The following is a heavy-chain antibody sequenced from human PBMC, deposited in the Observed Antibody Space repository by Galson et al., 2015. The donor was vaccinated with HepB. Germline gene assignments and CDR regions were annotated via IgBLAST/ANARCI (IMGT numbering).Heavy chain of an antibody. CDR3: SRGDGAAARVDNSYYHYYGMDV. CDR2: MNPNSGNT. Sequence: SVKVSCKASGYTFTSYDINWVRQATGQGLEWMGWMNPNSGNTGYAQKFQGRVTMTRNTSISTAYMELSSLRSEDTAVYYCSRGDGAAARVDNSYYHYYGMDVSGQGTTVTVSS. V-gene: IGHV1-8*01. J-gene: IGHJ6*02. CDR1: GYTFTSYD. D-gene: IGHD6-13*01.